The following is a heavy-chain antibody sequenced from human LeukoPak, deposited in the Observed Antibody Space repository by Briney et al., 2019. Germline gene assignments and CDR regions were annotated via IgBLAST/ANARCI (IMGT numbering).Heavy chain of an antibody. CDR2: IYHSGST. CDR3: ARDRYSGSYYSNYYYYYGMDV. J-gene: IGHJ6*02. CDR1: GGSISSSNW. V-gene: IGHV4-4*02. D-gene: IGHD1-26*01. Sequence: SGTLSLTCAVSGGSISSSNWWSWVRQPPGKGLEWIGEIYHSGSTNYNPSLKSRVTISVDKSKNQFSLKLSSVTAADTAVYYCARDRYSGSYYSNYYYYYGMDVWGQGTTVTVSS.